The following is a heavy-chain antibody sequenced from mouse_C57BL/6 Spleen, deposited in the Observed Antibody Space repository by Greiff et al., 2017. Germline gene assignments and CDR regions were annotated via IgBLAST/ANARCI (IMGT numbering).Heavy chain of an antibody. J-gene: IGHJ3*01. CDR3: ARGGILRGFAY. Sequence: VQLQQPGAELVMPGASVKLSCKASGYTFTSYWMHWVKQRPGQGLEWIGEIDPSDSYTNYNQKFKGKSTLTVDKSSSTAYMQLSSLTSEDSAVYYCARGGILRGFAYWGQGTLVTVSA. V-gene: IGHV1-69*01. CDR1: GYTFTSYW. CDR2: IDPSDSYT.